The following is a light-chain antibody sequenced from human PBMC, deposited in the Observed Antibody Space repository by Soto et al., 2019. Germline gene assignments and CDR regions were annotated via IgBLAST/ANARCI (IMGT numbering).Light chain of an antibody. J-gene: IGKJ1*01. V-gene: IGKV1-39*01. CDR3: QQSYSTPWT. CDR2: AAS. Sequence: DIQMTQSPSSLSASVGDRVTITCRASQSISSYLNWYQQKPGKAPKLLIYAASSLQSGVPSRVSGSGSGTDFTLNISSLQSEGFATYHRQQSYSTPWTFGQGTKVEIK. CDR1: QSISSY.